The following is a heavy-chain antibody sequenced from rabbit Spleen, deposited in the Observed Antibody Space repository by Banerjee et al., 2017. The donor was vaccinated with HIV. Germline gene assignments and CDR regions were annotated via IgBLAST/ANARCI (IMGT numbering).Heavy chain of an antibody. D-gene: IGHD8-1*01. CDR1: GFSFNSGYD. CDR2: AYAGSSSST. V-gene: IGHV1S40*01. CDR3: ARDSGTSFSTYGMDL. Sequence: QSLEESGGGLVKPGASLTLTCKASGFSFNSGYDMCWVRQAPGKGLEWVACAYAGSSSSTYSATWAKGRFTISKTSSTTVTLQMTSLTAADTATYFCARDSGTSFSTYGMDLWGPGTLVTVS. J-gene: IGHJ6*01.